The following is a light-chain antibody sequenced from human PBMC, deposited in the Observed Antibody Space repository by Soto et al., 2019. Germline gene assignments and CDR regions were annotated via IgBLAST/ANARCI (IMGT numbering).Light chain of an antibody. CDR1: SSVVGAYNY. CDR3: SSYAGSDVLV. V-gene: IGLV2-8*01. Sequence: QSALTQPPSASGSPGQSVAISCTGTSSVVGAYNYVAWYQQHPGKVPKLMIYEVSKRPSGVPDRFSGSKSGNTASLTVSGLQADDGADYYCSSYAGSDVLVFGTGTKATAL. J-gene: IGLJ1*01. CDR2: EVS.